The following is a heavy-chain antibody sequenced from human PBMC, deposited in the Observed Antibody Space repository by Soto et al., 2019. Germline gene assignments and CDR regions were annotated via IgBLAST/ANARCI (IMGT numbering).Heavy chain of an antibody. Sequence: QVQVVQSGVEVRRPGSSVKVSCKASGDTFKKCVISRVRQAPGQGLEWMGGIIPLFGTTDFAQRFQGRLTITTDESTTTAYMELSRLRSEDTATYYCAAELGFGKLSVVWGQGTTVIVSS. CDR1: GDTFKKCV. CDR3: AAELGFGKLSVV. CDR2: IIPLFGTT. V-gene: IGHV1-69*01. J-gene: IGHJ6*02. D-gene: IGHD3-10*01.